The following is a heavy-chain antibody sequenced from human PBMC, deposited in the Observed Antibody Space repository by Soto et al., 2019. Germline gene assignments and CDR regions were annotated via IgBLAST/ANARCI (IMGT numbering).Heavy chain of an antibody. J-gene: IGHJ5*02. CDR1: GDSISSGAW. D-gene: IGHD2-21*02. V-gene: IGHV4-4*01. Sequence: CAVSGDSISSGAWWSWVRQSPSRGLEWIGNVYHTGDTNFNPSLQSRVTLSVDKSNNQFSLRLTSLTAADTAVYFCAREIVTAGGNNYFDPWGPGTLVTVSS. CDR2: VYHTGDT. CDR3: AREIVTAGGNNYFDP.